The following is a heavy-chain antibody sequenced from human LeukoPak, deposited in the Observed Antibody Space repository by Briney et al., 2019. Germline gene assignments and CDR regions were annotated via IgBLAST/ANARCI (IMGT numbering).Heavy chain of an antibody. CDR3: VRQPGGSSPFDY. D-gene: IGHD1-26*01. Sequence: GASVKVSCKASGYTFTGYYIHWVRQAPGQGLEWMGWISPNSGDTRYAQKFQGRVTMTRGTAINTAYMELSSVRSADTALSDCVRQPGGSSPFDYWGQGTLVTVSS. V-gene: IGHV1-2*02. J-gene: IGHJ4*02. CDR1: GYTFTGYY. CDR2: ISPNSGDT.